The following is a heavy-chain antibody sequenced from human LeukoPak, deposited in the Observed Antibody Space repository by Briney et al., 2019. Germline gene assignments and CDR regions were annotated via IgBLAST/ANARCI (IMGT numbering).Heavy chain of an antibody. D-gene: IGHD6-13*01. CDR2: ISGSGDST. CDR3: SRGYFYAFEI. V-gene: IGHV3-23*01. Sequence: GGSLRLSCVASGFTFSYYGMSWVRQAPGKGLEWVSAISGSGDSTYYGDSVKGRFTISRDNSKNTLDLQMNSLRADDTAIYYCSRGYFYAFEIWGQGTMVTVCS. CDR1: GFTFSYYG. J-gene: IGHJ3*02.